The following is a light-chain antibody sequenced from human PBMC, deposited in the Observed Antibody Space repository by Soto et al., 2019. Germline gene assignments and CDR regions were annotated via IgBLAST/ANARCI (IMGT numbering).Light chain of an antibody. CDR2: DVS. J-gene: IGLJ1*01. V-gene: IGLV2-14*01. CDR3: SSYTSSSSFYV. CDR1: SSDVGGYNY. Sequence: QSVRTQPASVSGSAGQAITISCTGTSSDVGGYNYVSWYQQHPGKAPKLMIYDVSNRPSGVSNRFSGSKSGNTASLTISGLQAEDEADYYCSSYTSSSSFYVFGTGTKVTVL.